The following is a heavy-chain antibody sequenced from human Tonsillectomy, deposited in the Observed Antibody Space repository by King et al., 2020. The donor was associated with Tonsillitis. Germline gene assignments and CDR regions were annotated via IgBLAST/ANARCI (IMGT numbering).Heavy chain of an antibody. CDR1: GYSFTNYW. Sequence: QLVQSGAEVKKPGESLKISCKGSGYSFTNYWIGWVRQLPGKGLEWMGIIYPGDSDIRYSPSFQGQVTISADKYISTAYLQWRSLKASDAARYYCARAYHSMHVWGKGTPVTVSS. J-gene: IGHJ6*03. V-gene: IGHV5-51*01. CDR3: ARAYHSMHV. CDR2: IYPGDSDI.